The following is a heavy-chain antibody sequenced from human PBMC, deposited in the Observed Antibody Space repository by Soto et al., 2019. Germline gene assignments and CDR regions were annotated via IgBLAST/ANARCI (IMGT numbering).Heavy chain of an antibody. V-gene: IGHV3-33*01. CDR1: GFSFWSYG. J-gene: IGHJ4*02. CDR3: ARWEEEGNYFDN. Sequence: GGCMRLSCAAAGFSFWSYGMDWARQAPGKGLEWVASIWHDGSFKYEADSVKGRFTISRDNSKNTLSLQMNSLRADDTAAYYCARWEEEGNYFDNWGLGTLVTVSS. CDR2: IWHDGSFK. D-gene: IGHD1-26*01.